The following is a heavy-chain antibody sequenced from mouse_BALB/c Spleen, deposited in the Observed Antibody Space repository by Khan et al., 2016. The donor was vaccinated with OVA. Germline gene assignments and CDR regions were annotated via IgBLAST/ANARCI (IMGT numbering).Heavy chain of an antibody. V-gene: IGHV3-2*02. CDR2: ISYSGVT. D-gene: IGHD1-1*01. CDR3: ARGNYYGYYFDY. J-gene: IGHJ2*01. Sequence: EVELVESGPGLVKPSQSLSLTCTVTGYSITSGYAWNWIRQFPGNKLEWMGYISYSGVTSYTPSLKSLILITRDTSKNQFFLQLNSVTTEDTATNYCARGNYYGYYFDYWGQGTTLTVSS. CDR1: GYSITSGYA.